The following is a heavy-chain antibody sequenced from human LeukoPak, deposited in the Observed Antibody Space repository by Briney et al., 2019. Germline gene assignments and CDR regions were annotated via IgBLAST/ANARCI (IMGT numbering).Heavy chain of an antibody. V-gene: IGHV1-2*06. D-gene: IGHD3-22*01. J-gene: IGHJ4*02. CDR3: ARSSPTYYFDSSGYYYGDY. CDR2: INPNTGVT. Sequence: ASVKVSCKASGNTFTGYYIHWVRQAPGQGLEWMGRINPNTGVTDYAQIFKGRVTMTRDTSISTAYMELSRLGSDDTAVYYCARSSPTYYFDSSGYYYGDYWGQGTLATVSS. CDR1: GNTFTGYY.